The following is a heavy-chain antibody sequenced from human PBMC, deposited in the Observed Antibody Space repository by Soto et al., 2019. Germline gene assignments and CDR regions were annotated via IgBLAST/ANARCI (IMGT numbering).Heavy chain of an antibody. CDR2: ICPGYSNI. V-gene: IGHV5-51*01. CDR1: GYIFTDNC. D-gene: IGHD2-21*02. Sequence: PGESLKISCKGSGYIFTDNCFVWVRQMAGKGLEWVGIICPGYSNIIYSPSVQGQVTISADMSISTAYLQWSSLKASDTAIYYCARRHYCRGDCTINPDYYYGMAVRGQGTTVTVSS. CDR3: ARRHYCRGDCTINPDYYYGMAV. J-gene: IGHJ6*02.